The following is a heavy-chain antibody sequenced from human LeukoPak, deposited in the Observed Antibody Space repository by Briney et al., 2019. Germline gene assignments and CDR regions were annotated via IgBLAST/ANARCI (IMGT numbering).Heavy chain of an antibody. CDR3: ARDRAYDSRFDAFDI. CDR1: GLTFSRYA. CDR2: IKQDGSEK. D-gene: IGHD3-22*01. Sequence: QTGGSLRLSCAVSGLTFSRYAMSWVRQAPGKGLEWVANIKQDGSEKYYVDSVKGRFTISRDNAKNSLYLQMNSLRAEDTAVYYCARDRAYDSRFDAFDIWGQGTMVTVSS. J-gene: IGHJ3*02. V-gene: IGHV3-7*01.